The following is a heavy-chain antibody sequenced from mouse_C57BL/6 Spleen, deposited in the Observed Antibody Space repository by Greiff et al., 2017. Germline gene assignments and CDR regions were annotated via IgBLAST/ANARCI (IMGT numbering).Heavy chain of an antibody. J-gene: IGHJ1*03. D-gene: IGHD2-4*01. CDR2: IWRGGST. V-gene: IGHV2-5*01. CDR3: AKRGVGYDYDGYFDV. Sequence: VQLQQSGPGLVQPSQSLSITCTVSGFSLTSYGVHWVRQSPGKGLEWLGVIWRGGSTDYNAAFMSRLSITKDNSKSQVFFKMNSLQADDTAIYYCAKRGVGYDYDGYFDVWGTGTTVTVSS. CDR1: GFSLTSYG.